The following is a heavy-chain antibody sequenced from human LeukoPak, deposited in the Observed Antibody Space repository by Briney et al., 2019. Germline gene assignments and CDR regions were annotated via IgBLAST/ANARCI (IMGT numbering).Heavy chain of an antibody. V-gene: IGHV4-30-2*01. CDR3: ARDRIVVVPAAIGYYYYYMDV. J-gene: IGHJ6*03. D-gene: IGHD2-2*01. CDR2: IYHSGST. CDR1: GGSISGGGYY. Sequence: SQTLSLTCTVSGGSISGGGYYWSWIRQPPGKGLEWIGYIYHSGSTYYNPSLKSRVTISVDRSKNQFSLKLSSVTAADTAVYYCARDRIVVVPAAIGYYYYYMDVWGKGTTVTVSS.